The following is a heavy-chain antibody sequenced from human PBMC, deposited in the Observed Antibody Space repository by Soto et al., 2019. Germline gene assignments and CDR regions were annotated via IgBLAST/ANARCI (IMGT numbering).Heavy chain of an antibody. Sequence: QVHLVQSGAEVKKPGASVKVSCRASGYTFTSYGMTWVRQVPGQGLDWMGWIRADKGNTDYAQKLQGSAIVTRDTSTSTPYTELRGLRYDDTAVYYCARGRYGDYWGQGALVTVSS. J-gene: IGHJ4*02. CDR1: GYTFTSYG. D-gene: IGHD1-1*01. CDR2: IRADKGNT. CDR3: ARGRYGDY. V-gene: IGHV1-18*01.